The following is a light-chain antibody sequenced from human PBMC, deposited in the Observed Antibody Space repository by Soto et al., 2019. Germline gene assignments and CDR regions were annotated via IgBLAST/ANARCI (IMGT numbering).Light chain of an antibody. Sequence: DIKMTQSPSSLSASVGDRVTITCRASQSISSYLNWYQQKPGKAPKLLIYAASSLQSGVPSRFSGSGSWTDFTLTIRSLQPEDFATYYCQQSYSNARYTFGQGTKLEIK. V-gene: IGKV1-39*01. CDR2: AAS. J-gene: IGKJ2*01. CDR1: QSISSY. CDR3: QQSYSNARYT.